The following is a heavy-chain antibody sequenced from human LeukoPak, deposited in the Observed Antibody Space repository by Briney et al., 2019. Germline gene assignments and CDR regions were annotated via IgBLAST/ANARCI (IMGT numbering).Heavy chain of an antibody. CDR2: IIPIFGTA. CDR3: ARPLSSGPYLWGNWFDP. J-gene: IGHJ5*02. V-gene: IGHV1-69*05. CDR1: GGTLSSYA. Sequence: SVKVSCKASGGTLSSYAISWVRQAPGQGLEWMGGIIPIFGTANYAQKFQGRVTITTDESTSTAYMELSSLRSEDTAVYYCARPLSSGPYLWGNWFDPWGQGTLVTVSS. D-gene: IGHD6-19*01.